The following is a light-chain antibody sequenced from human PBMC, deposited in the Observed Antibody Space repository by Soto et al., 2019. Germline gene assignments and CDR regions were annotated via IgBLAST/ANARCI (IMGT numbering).Light chain of an antibody. CDR1: QTISTW. J-gene: IGKJ5*01. Sequence: DIQITQSPSILSPSVGDRFTISCLASQTISTWLAWYQKPPGTAPKLLIYAASTLENGASTRFSGTGSETEFTLTVSSLQPDDSATYYRQQYNDYITFGQGTRLEI. CDR2: AAS. CDR3: QQYNDYIT. V-gene: IGKV1-5*01.